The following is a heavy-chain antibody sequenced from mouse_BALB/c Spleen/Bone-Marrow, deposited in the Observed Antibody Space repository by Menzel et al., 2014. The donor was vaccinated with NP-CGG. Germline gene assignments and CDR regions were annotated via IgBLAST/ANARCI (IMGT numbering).Heavy chain of an antibody. J-gene: IGHJ2*01. CDR1: GFAFSSYD. V-gene: IGHV5-9*02. CDR3: ARPLTGAYFDY. Sequence: EVQRVESGGGLVKPGGSLKLSCAASGFAFSSYDMSWVRQTPEKRLVWVATISSGGSYTYYPDSVKGRFTISRDNARNTLYLQMSSLRSEDTALYYCARPLTGAYFDYWGQGTTLTVSS. D-gene: IGHD4-1*01. CDR2: ISSGGSYT.